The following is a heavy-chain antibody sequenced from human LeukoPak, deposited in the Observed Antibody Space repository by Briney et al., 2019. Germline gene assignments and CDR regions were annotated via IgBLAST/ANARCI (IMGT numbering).Heavy chain of an antibody. CDR3: ATDSSSRPEDY. Sequence: GGSLRLSCAASGFTVSSKYMIWVRQAPGKGLEWVSLVNTGGSAYYADSVKGRFTISRDNSKNTLYLQMNSLRAEDTAVYYCATDSSSRPEDYWGQGTRVTVSS. CDR2: VNTGGSA. CDR1: GFTVSSKY. J-gene: IGHJ4*02. D-gene: IGHD6-6*01. V-gene: IGHV3-66*01.